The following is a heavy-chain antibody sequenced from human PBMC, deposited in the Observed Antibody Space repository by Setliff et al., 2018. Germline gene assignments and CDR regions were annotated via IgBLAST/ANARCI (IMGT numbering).Heavy chain of an antibody. J-gene: IGHJ6*03. CDR2: INHRGST. CDR3: ATRKTSGRLYYMDV. Sequence: SETLSLTCAAYGGTFSDYYWTWIRQPPGKGLEWVGEINHRGSTNYNPSLKSRVTLSVDTSKNQFSLKLTSVTAADTAVYYCATRKTSGRLYYMDVWGKGTTVTVSS. V-gene: IGHV4-34*08. D-gene: IGHD1-26*01. CDR1: GGTFSDYY.